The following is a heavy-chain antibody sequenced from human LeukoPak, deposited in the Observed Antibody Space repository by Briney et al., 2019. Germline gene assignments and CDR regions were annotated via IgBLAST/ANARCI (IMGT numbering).Heavy chain of an antibody. CDR3: ARGSLLRYFDWSVFDY. Sequence: SETLSLTCTVSGGSISSSSYYWGWIRQPPGKGLEWIGRIYTSGSTNYNPSLKSRVTMSLDTSKNQFSLKLRSVTAADTAVYFCARGSLLRYFDWSVFDYWGQGTLVNVSS. CDR1: GGSISSSSYY. J-gene: IGHJ4*02. CDR2: IYTSGST. V-gene: IGHV4-39*07. D-gene: IGHD3-9*01.